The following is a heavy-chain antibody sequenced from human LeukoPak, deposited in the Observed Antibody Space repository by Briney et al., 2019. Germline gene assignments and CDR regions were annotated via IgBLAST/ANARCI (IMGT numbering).Heavy chain of an antibody. J-gene: IGHJ3*02. V-gene: IGHV1-2*02. CDR1: GYTFTGYY. Sequence: SASVMVSCKASGYTFTGYYMNWVRQAPGQGLEWMGWINPNSGGTNYAQKFQGRVTMTRDTSISTAYMELSRLRSDDTAVYYCARECGWASFGEFHLCAFEIWGHGTLVTVSS. CDR3: ARECGWASFGEFHLCAFEI. CDR2: INPNSGGT. D-gene: IGHD3-10*01.